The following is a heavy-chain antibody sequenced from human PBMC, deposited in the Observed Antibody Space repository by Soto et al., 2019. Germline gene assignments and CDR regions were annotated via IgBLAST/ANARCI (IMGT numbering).Heavy chain of an antibody. CDR3: VKSTNTYIVGASFFDS. CDR2: ISSNGGST. Sequence: GGSLRLSCSASGFTFSSYAMHWVRQAPGKGLEYVSAISSNGGSTYYADSVKGRFTISRDNSKNTLYLQMSSLRAEDTAVYFCVKSTNTYIVGASFFDSWGQGTLVTVSS. D-gene: IGHD1-26*01. J-gene: IGHJ4*02. V-gene: IGHV3-64D*06. CDR1: GFTFSSYA.